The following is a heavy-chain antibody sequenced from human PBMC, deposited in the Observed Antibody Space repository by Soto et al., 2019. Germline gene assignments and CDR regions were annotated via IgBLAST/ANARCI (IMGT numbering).Heavy chain of an antibody. CDR1: GGSVSSCSYY. J-gene: IGHJ4*02. CDR3: ARAWGGYSYGFVSCFEY. Sequence: PSGTLSLTCSVSGGSVSSCSYYGSWIRQPPGKGLEWIGYIYSSGSTNYNPSLKSRVTISVDTSKNQFSLRLTSVTAADTAVYYCARAWGGYSYGFVSCFEYWGQGTLVTVAS. CDR2: IYSSGST. D-gene: IGHD5-18*01. V-gene: IGHV4-61*01.